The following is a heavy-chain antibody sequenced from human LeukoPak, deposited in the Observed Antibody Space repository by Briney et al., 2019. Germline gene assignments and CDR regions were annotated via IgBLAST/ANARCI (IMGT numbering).Heavy chain of an antibody. J-gene: IGHJ4*02. CDR1: GFTVSSNY. CDR2: IYSGGGT. Sequence: GGSLRLSCAASGFTVSSNYMSWVRQAPGKGLEWVSVIYSGGGTYYADSVKGRFTISRDNSKNTLYLQMNSLRAEDTAVYYCAIFSSSWYSVDYWGQGTLVTVSS. D-gene: IGHD6-13*01. CDR3: AIFSSSWYSVDY. V-gene: IGHV3-53*01.